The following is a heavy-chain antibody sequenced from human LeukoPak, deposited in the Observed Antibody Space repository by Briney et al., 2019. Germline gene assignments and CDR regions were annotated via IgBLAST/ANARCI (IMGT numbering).Heavy chain of an antibody. V-gene: IGHV3-9*01. CDR1: GFTFDDYA. D-gene: IGHD3-9*01. J-gene: IGHJ5*02. Sequence: GRSLRLSCAASGFTFDDYAMHWVRQALGKGLEWVSGISWNSGSIGYADSVKGRFTISRDNAKNSLYLQMNSLRAEDTALYYCAKANGYFDWLPMGSWFDPWGQGTLVTVSS. CDR2: ISWNSGSI. CDR3: AKANGYFDWLPMGSWFDP.